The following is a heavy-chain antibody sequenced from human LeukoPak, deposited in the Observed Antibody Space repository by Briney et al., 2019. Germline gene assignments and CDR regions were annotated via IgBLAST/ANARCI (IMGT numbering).Heavy chain of an antibody. D-gene: IGHD6-13*01. CDR3: AGEHSSSWYVDY. J-gene: IGHJ4*02. CDR2: ISSSGSTI. V-gene: IGHV3-48*03. CDR1: GFTFSSYA. Sequence: PGGSLRLSCAASGFTFSSYAMSWVRQAPGKGLEWVSYISSSGSTIYYADSVKGRFTISRDNAKNSLYLQMNSLRAEDTAVYYCAGEHSSSWYVDYWGQGTLVTVSS.